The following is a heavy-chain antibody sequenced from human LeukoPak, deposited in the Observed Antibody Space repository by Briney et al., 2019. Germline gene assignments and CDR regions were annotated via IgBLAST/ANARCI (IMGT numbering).Heavy chain of an antibody. V-gene: IGHV1-18*04. CDR2: IGAYNGNT. CDR3: ASSTMVRGVIILEFDY. Sequence: ASVKVSCKASGYTFTSYGISWVRQAPGQGLEWMGWIGAYNGNTNYAQKLQGRVTMTTDTSTSTAYMELRSLRSDDTAVYYCASSTMVRGVIILEFDYWGQGTLVTVSS. J-gene: IGHJ4*02. CDR1: GYTFTSYG. D-gene: IGHD3-10*01.